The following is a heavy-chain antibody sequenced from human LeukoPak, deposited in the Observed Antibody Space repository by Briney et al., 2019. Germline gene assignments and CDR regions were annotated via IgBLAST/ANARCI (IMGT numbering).Heavy chain of an antibody. V-gene: IGHV4-59*01. CDR1: GGSISSYY. J-gene: IGHJ4*02. CDR2: IYYSGST. D-gene: IGHD3-22*01. Sequence: SETLSLTCTVSGGSISSYYWSWIRQPPGKGLEWIGYIYYSGSTNYNPSLKSRVTISVDTSKNQFSLKLSSVTAADTAVYYCARVLYDSSGYLMSAVFDYWGQGTLVTVSS. CDR3: ARVLYDSSGYLMSAVFDY.